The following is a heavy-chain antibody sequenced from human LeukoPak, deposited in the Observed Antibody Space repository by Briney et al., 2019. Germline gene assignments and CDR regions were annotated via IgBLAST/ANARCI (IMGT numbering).Heavy chain of an antibody. V-gene: IGHV1-18*01. D-gene: IGHD3-22*01. CDR3: ARTDSSGSNDAFDI. CDR2: ISAYNGNT. CDR1: GYTFTSYG. Sequence: GASVKVSCKASGYTFTSYGISWVRQAPGQGLEWRGWISAYNGNTNYAQKLQGRVTMTTDTSTSTAYMELRSLRSDDTAVYYCARTDSSGSNDAFDIWGQGTMVTVSS. J-gene: IGHJ3*02.